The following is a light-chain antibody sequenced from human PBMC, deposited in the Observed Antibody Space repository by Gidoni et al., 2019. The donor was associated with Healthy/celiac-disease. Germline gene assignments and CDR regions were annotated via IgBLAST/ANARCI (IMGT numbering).Light chain of an antibody. J-gene: IGKJ5*01. CDR2: AAS. CDR1: QSISSY. Sequence: DSQMTQSPSSLSASVGDRVTITCRASQSISSYLNWYQQKPGKAPKLLIYAASSLQSGVPSRFSGSGSGTDFTLTISSLQPEDFATYYCQQSYSTPRTITFXQXTRLEIK. CDR3: QQSYSTPRTIT. V-gene: IGKV1-39*01.